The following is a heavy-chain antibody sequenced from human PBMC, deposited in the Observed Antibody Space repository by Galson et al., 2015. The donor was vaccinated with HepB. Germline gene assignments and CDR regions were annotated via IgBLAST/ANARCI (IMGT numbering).Heavy chain of an antibody. CDR2: FDPEDGET. J-gene: IGHJ5*02. CDR1: GYTLTELS. CDR3: ATGPVVPAAMRNWFDP. V-gene: IGHV1-24*01. D-gene: IGHD2-2*01. Sequence: SVKVSCKVSGYTLTELSMHWVRQAPGKGLEWMGGFDPEDGETIYAQKFQGRVTMTEDTSTDTAYMELSSLRSEDTAVYYCATGPVVPAAMRNWFDPWGQGTLVTVSS.